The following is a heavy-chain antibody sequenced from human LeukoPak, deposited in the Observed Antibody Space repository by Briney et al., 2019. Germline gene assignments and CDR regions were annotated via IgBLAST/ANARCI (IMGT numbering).Heavy chain of an antibody. Sequence: ASVKVSCKASGYTFTSYDINWVRQATGQGLEWMGWMNPNSGNTGYAQKFQGRATMTRNTSISTAYMELSSLRSEDTAVYYCARAFDILTGGGDAFDIWGQGTMVTVSS. V-gene: IGHV1-8*01. CDR1: GYTFTSYD. CDR3: ARAFDILTGGGDAFDI. J-gene: IGHJ3*02. CDR2: MNPNSGNT. D-gene: IGHD3-9*01.